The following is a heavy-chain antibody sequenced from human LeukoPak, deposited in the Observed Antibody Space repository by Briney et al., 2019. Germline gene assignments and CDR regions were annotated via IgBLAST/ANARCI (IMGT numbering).Heavy chain of an antibody. D-gene: IGHD4-17*01. Sequence: SETLSLTCTVSGGSISSYYWSWIRQPPGKGLEWIGYIYYGGSTNYNPSLKSRVTISVDTSKNQFSLKLSSVTAADTAVYYCARLDDYGDYFDYWGQGTLVTVSS. CDR2: IYYGGST. V-gene: IGHV4-59*08. CDR3: ARLDDYGDYFDY. CDR1: GGSISSYY. J-gene: IGHJ4*02.